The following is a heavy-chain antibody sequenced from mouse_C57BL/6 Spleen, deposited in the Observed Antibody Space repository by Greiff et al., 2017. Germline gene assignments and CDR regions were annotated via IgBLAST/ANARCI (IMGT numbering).Heavy chain of an antibody. D-gene: IGHD1-1*01. V-gene: IGHV1-4*01. J-gene: IGHJ2*01. CDR3: ARITTVVAYYFDY. CDR1: GYTFTSYT. CDR2: INPSSGYT. Sequence: QVQLQQSGAELARPGASVKMSCKASGYTFTSYTMHWVKQRPGPGLEWIGYINPSSGYTKYNQKFKDKATLTADKSSSTAYMQLSSLTSEDSAVYYCARITTVVAYYFDYWGQGTTLTVSS.